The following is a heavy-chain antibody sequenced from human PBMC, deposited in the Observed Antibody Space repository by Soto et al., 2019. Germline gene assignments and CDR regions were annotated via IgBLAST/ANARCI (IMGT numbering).Heavy chain of an antibody. D-gene: IGHD3-10*01. CDR2: IYHSGST. Sequence: SETLSLTCAVSGGSISSSNWWSWVRQPPGKVLEWIGEIYHSGSTNYNPSLKSRVTISVDKSKNQFSLKLSSVTAADTAVYYCAGDRGQDYYYYGMDVWGQGTTVTVSS. J-gene: IGHJ6*02. CDR3: AGDRGQDYYYYGMDV. V-gene: IGHV4-4*02. CDR1: GGSISSSNW.